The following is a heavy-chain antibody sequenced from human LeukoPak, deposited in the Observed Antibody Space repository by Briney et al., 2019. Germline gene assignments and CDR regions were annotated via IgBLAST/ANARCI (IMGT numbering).Heavy chain of an antibody. CDR1: GYTFTGYY. J-gene: IGHJ5*02. CDR3: AREGLWFGEFEGWFDP. CDR2: VNPNSGGT. D-gene: IGHD3-10*01. V-gene: IGHV1-2*02. Sequence: ASVKVSCKASGYTFTGYYMHWVRQAPGQGLEWMGWVNPNSGGTNYAQKFQGRVTMTRDTSISTAYMELSRLRSDDTAVYYCAREGLWFGEFEGWFDPWGQGTLVTVSS.